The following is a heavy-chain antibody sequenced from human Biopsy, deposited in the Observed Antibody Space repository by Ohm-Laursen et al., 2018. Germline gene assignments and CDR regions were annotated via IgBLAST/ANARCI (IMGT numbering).Heavy chain of an antibody. V-gene: IGHV1-2*02. CDR1: GYAVNDYF. D-gene: IGHD3-16*01. CDR2: ISPNSGGT. Sequence: SVKVSCNGSGYAVNDYFLHWLRQAPGQGPEWMGWISPNSGGTNYAQKFQGRVTMTTDTSTSAVYLELRRLISDDTAVYYCARDIMNRIAGLVARSDVFDVWGQGTLVTVSS. CDR3: ARDIMNRIAGLVARSDVFDV. J-gene: IGHJ3*01.